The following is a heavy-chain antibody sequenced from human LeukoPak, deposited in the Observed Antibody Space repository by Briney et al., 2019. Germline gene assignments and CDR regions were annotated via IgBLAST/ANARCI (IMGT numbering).Heavy chain of an antibody. CDR1: GYTFTGYY. Sequence: ASVKVSCKASGYTFTGYYMHWVRQAPGQGLEGMGWINPNSGGTNYAQKFQGRVTMTRDTSISTAYMELSRLRSDDTAVYYCARDGAIAVAGYVDYWGQGTLVTVSS. J-gene: IGHJ4*02. D-gene: IGHD6-19*01. V-gene: IGHV1-2*02. CDR2: INPNSGGT. CDR3: ARDGAIAVAGYVDY.